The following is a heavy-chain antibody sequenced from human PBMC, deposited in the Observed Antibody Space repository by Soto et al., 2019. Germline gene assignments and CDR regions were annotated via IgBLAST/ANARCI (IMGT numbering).Heavy chain of an antibody. V-gene: IGHV1-3*01. D-gene: IGHD3-22*01. Sequence: QVQLVQSGAEVKKPGASVKVSCKASGYTFTTYAMHWVRQAPGQRLEWMGWINVGNGNTKYSQKFQGRVTITRDTSASTAHMELSSLRPEDTAVYYCAYDSSGYLDYWGQGTLVTVSS. CDR1: GYTFTTYA. J-gene: IGHJ4*02. CDR3: AYDSSGYLDY. CDR2: INVGNGNT.